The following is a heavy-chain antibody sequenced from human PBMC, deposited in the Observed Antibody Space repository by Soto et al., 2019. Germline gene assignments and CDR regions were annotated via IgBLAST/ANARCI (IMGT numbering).Heavy chain of an antibody. J-gene: IGHJ3*02. CDR2: IIPIAAIA. Sequence: SVKVSCKASGGTFSRYTINWVRQDPGQGLEWMGRIIPIAAIANYTQKFQGRVTMTRNTSISTAYMELSSLRSEDTAVYYCARGSYYDYVWGSPGHAFDIWGQGTMVTVSS. D-gene: IGHD3-16*01. CDR3: ARGSYYDYVWGSPGHAFDI. V-gene: IGHV1-69*02. CDR1: GGTFSRYT.